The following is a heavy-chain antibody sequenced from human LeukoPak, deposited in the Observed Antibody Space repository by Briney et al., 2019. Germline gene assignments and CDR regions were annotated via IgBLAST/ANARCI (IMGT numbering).Heavy chain of an antibody. CDR1: GFTFSGYF. J-gene: IGHJ4*02. CDR2: VSPGSDYT. D-gene: IGHD5-12*01. Sequence: GGSLRLSCAASGFTFSGYFMNWIRQAPGKGLEWVSYVSPGSDYTNYADSVKGRFTISRDNAKNSLYLQMNSLRAEDTAVYFCARSGYSGYDPDYWGQGTLVTVSS. CDR3: ARSGYSGYDPDY. V-gene: IGHV3-11*06.